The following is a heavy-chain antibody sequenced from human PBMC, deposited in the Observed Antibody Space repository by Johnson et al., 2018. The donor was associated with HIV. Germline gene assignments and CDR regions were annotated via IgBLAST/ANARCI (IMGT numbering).Heavy chain of an antibody. J-gene: IGHJ3*02. V-gene: IGHV3-49*04. CDR3: TTVGSDSSGYYYENAFDI. CDR1: GFTFGDYA. D-gene: IGHD3-22*01. Sequence: VQLVESGGGLVQPGRSLRVSCPTSGFTFGDYAMSWVRQAPGKGLGWVGFIRSKAYGGTTEYAASVKGRFTISRDDSKNTLYLQMNSLKTEDTAVYYCTTVGSDSSGYYYENAFDIWGQGKMVTVSS. CDR2: IRSKAYGGTT.